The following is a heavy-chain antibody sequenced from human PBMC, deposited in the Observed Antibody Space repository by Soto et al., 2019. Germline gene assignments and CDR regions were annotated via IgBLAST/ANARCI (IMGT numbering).Heavy chain of an antibody. J-gene: IGHJ4*02. CDR2: ISGSGGST. CDR3: AKINYDFWSDPYYFDY. D-gene: IGHD3-3*01. V-gene: IGHV3-23*01. CDR1: GFTFSSYA. Sequence: GSLRLSCAASGFTFSSYAMSWVRQAPGKGLEWVSAISGSGGSTYYADSVKGRFTISRDNSKNTLYLQMNSLRAEDTAVYYCAKINYDFWSDPYYFDYWGQGTLVTVSS.